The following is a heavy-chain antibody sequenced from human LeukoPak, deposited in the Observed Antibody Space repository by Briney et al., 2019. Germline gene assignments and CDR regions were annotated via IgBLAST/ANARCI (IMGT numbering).Heavy chain of an antibody. J-gene: IGHJ6*02. Sequence: GGSLRLSCAASGFTFSNYGMHWVRQAPGKGLEWVAVIWYDGSNKYYADSVKGRFTISRDNSKNTLYLQMNSLRAEDTAVYYCASDSGPPAGYYYGMDVWGQGTTVTVSS. CDR2: IWYDGSNK. CDR3: ASDSGPPAGYYYGMDV. V-gene: IGHV3-33*01. D-gene: IGHD6-19*01. CDR1: GFTFSNYG.